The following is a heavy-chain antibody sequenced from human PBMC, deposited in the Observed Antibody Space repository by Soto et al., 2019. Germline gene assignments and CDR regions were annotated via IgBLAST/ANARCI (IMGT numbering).Heavy chain of an antibody. J-gene: IGHJ4*02. D-gene: IGHD6-19*01. Sequence: SETLSLTCAVYGGSFSGYYWSWIRQPPGKGLEWIGEINHSGSTNYNPSLKSRVTISVDTSKNQFSLKLSSVTAADTAVYYFARGQASRRYSSGWRPFDYWGQGTLVTVSS. V-gene: IGHV4-34*01. CDR1: GGSFSGYY. CDR3: ARGQASRRYSSGWRPFDY. CDR2: INHSGST.